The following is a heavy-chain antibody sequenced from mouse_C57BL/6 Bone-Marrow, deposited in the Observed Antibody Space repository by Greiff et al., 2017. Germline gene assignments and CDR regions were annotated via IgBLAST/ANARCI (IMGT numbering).Heavy chain of an antibody. CDR3: ARGRTMVTGGFAY. V-gene: IGHV1-15*01. CDR1: GYTFTDYE. Sequence: VQLQQSGAELVRPGASVTLSCKASGYTFTDYEMHWVKQTPVHGLEWIGAIDPETGGTAYNQKFKGKAILTADKSSSTAYMELRSLTSEDSAVYYCARGRTMVTGGFAYWGQGTVVTVSA. D-gene: IGHD2-2*01. J-gene: IGHJ3*01. CDR2: IDPETGGT.